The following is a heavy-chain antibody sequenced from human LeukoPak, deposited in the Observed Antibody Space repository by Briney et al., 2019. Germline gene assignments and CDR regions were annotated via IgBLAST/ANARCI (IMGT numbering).Heavy chain of an antibody. Sequence: SESLSLPCTVSGGSITSYYWSWIRQPAGKGLEWIRRISTSGYTNYNPSLKSRVTISVDKSKNQFSLKLSSVTAADTAVFYCARDMTWGMDAFDIWGQGTMVTVSS. CDR2: ISTSGYT. CDR1: GGSITSYY. CDR3: ARDMTWGMDAFDI. D-gene: IGHD3-16*01. V-gene: IGHV4-4*07. J-gene: IGHJ3*02.